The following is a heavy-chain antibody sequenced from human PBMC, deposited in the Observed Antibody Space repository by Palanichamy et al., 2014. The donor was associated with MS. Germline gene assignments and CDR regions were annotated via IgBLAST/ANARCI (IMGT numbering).Heavy chain of an antibody. V-gene: IGHV2-70*15. J-gene: IGHJ6*02. D-gene: IGHD7-27*01. Sequence: QVTLRESGPALVKPTQTLTLTCTFSGFSLSTSGMCVSWIRQPPGKALEWLARIDWDDDKYHSTSLKTRLTISKDTSKNQVVLTMTNMDPVDTATYYCARIRELTGDSRPMDVWGQGTTVTVSS. CDR1: GFSLSTSGMC. CDR2: IDWDDDK. CDR3: ARIRELTGDSRPMDV.